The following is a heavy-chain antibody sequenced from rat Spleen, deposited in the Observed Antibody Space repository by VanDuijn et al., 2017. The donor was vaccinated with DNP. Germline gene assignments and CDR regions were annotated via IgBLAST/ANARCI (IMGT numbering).Heavy chain of an antibody. CDR2: INTDGGNT. CDR3: ARWNSGHFDY. CDR1: GFTFSSYW. V-gene: IGHV5-58*01. J-gene: IGHJ2*01. Sequence: EVQLVETGGGLVQPGRSLKVSCVASGFTFSSYWMFWVRQAPGKGLEWITSINTDGGNTYYSDSVKGRFTISRDNAKNTLYLQMNSLRSEDMATYYCARWNSGHFDYWGQGVMVPVSS. D-gene: IGHD4-3*01.